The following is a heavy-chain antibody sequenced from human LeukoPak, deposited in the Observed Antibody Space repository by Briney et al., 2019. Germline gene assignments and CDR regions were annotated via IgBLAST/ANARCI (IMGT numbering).Heavy chain of an antibody. D-gene: IGHD3-22*01. CDR2: ISAYNGNT. V-gene: IGHV1-18*01. CDR3: ARRYDSSGYYSRGYYYYGMDV. Sequence: ASVKASCKASGYTFTSYGISWVRQAPGQGLEWMGWISAYNGNTNYAQKLQGRVTMTTDTSTSTAYMELRSLRSDDTAVYYCARRYDSSGYYSRGYYYYGMDVWGQGTTVTVSS. J-gene: IGHJ6*02. CDR1: GYTFTSYG.